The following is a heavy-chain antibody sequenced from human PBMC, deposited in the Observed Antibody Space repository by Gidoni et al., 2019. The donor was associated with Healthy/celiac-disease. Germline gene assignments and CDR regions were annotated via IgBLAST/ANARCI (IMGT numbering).Heavy chain of an antibody. Sequence: EVQLVESGGGLVQPGGSLRLSCAASWFTFRSNYMSWVRQAPGKGLEWVSVIYSGGSTYYADSVKGRFTISRHNSKNTLYLQMNSLRAEDTAVYYCAIGGGTTWAFDPWGQGTLVTVSS. J-gene: IGHJ5*02. CDR1: WFTFRSNY. CDR3: AIGGGTTWAFDP. V-gene: IGHV3-53*04. D-gene: IGHD1-1*01. CDR2: IYSGGST.